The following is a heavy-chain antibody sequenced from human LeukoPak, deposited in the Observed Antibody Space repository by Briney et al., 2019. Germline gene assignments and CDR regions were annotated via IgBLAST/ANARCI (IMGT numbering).Heavy chain of an antibody. CDR1: GFTFSSYS. J-gene: IGHJ4*02. D-gene: IGHD3-3*01. CDR3: AKRLNYDFWSGYYTY. Sequence: AGGSLRLSCAASGFTFSSYSMNWVRQAPGKGLEWVSYISSSSSTIYYADSVKGRFTISRDNAKNSLYLQMNSLRAEDTAVYYCAKRLNYDFWSGYYTYWGQGTLVTVSS. V-gene: IGHV3-48*01. CDR2: ISSSSSTI.